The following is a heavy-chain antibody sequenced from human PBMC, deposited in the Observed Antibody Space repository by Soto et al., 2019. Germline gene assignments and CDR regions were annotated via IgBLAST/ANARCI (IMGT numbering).Heavy chain of an antibody. V-gene: IGHV4-39*07. Sequence: SETLSLTCTVSGGSISSSSYYWGWIRQPPGKGLEWIGSIYYSGSTYYNPSLKSRVTISVDTSKNQFSLKLSSVTAADTAVYYCARECSGGSCFDYWGQGTLVTVSS. CDR2: IYYSGST. CDR1: GGSISSSSYY. D-gene: IGHD2-15*01. CDR3: ARECSGGSCFDY. J-gene: IGHJ4*02.